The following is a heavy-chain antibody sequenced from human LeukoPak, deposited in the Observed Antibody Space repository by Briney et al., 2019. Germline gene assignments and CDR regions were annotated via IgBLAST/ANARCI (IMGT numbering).Heavy chain of an antibody. CDR2: ITTNGGGT. V-gene: IGHV3-23*01. J-gene: IGHJ4*02. CDR3: AKLTSDTMIRGVTADY. Sequence: GGSLRLSCASSGFTFSSYAMSGVHKAPGKGLEWVSSITTNGGGTYCADSVKCRFTISRDYSRNTLYLQVTSLRAEDTAIYYCAKLTSDTMIRGVTADYWGQGTLATVSS. D-gene: IGHD3-10*01. CDR1: GFTFSSYA.